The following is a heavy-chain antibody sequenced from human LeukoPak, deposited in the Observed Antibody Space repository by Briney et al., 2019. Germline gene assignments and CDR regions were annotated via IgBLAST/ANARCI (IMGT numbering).Heavy chain of an antibody. D-gene: IGHD4-17*01. Sequence: SQTLSLTCSVSDGSISSGDYYWSWIRQPPGKGLEWIGYIYSSGNTNYNPSLKSRVTISVDTSTNQFSLKLNSVAAADTAVYYCARSDYGDYPPENYDYYAMGVWGQGTTVTVSS. CDR3: ARSDYGDYPPENYDYYAMGV. V-gene: IGHV4-61*08. CDR1: DGSISSGDYY. J-gene: IGHJ6*02. CDR2: IYSSGNT.